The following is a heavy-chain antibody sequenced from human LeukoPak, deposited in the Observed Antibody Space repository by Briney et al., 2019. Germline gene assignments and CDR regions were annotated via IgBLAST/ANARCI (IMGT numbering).Heavy chain of an antibody. Sequence: GGSLRLSCAASGFTSSSFSMSWVRQAPGKGLEWVSSISTSSIYIYYADSVKGRFTISRDNAKNSLYLQMNSLRAEDTAVYYCAELGITMIGGVWGKGTTVTISS. D-gene: IGHD3-10*02. CDR1: GFTSSSFS. V-gene: IGHV3-21*01. CDR2: ISTSSIYI. CDR3: AELGITMIGGV. J-gene: IGHJ6*04.